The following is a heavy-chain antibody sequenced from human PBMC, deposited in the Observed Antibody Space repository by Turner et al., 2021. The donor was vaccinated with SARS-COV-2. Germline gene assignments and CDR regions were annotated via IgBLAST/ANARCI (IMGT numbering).Heavy chain of an antibody. CDR1: ASTITELS. CDR2: FDPEGCET. V-gene: IGHV1-24*01. J-gene: IGHJ6*02. Sequence: QVQLVRSGAEEKKPGASVKVYCKVSASTITELSMHWVRQAPGKGRGWRGGFDPEGCETIYAQKCQGRVHMIEETSTDTSYMELSSLRSEDTAVYDRATGVAVTGNPSAYYYDYGMDVWGQGTTVTVSS. CDR3: ATGVAVTGNPSAYYYDYGMDV. D-gene: IGHD6-19*01.